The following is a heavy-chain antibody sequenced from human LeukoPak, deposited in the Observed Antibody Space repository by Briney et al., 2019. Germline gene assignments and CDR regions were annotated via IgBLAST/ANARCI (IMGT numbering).Heavy chain of an antibody. CDR1: GFTFDDYG. J-gene: IGHJ4*02. CDR3: AKLTRPFIAAAGTEIDY. CDR2: INWNGGST. Sequence: RAGGSLRLSCAASGFTFDDYGMSWVRQAPGKGLEWVSGINWNGGSTGYADSVKGRFTISRDNSKNTLYLQMNSLRAEDTAVYYCAKLTRPFIAAAGTEIDYWGQGTLVTVSS. V-gene: IGHV3-20*04. D-gene: IGHD6-13*01.